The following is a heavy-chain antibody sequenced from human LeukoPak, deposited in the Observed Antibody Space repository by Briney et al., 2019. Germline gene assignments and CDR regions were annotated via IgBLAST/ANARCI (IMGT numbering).Heavy chain of an antibody. CDR3: ARESGSDAFDI. V-gene: IGHV1-18*01. Sequence: ASVKVYCKASGYTFTSYDINWVRQAPGQGLEWMGWISAYNGDIKYAQRGKGRVTMTTDTSTSTVYMELRSLRSDDTAVYYCARESGSDAFDIWGQGTMVTVSS. CDR2: ISAYNGDI. J-gene: IGHJ3*02. CDR1: GYTFTSYD.